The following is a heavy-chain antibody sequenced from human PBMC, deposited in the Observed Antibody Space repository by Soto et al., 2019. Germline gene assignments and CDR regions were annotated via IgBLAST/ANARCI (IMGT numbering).Heavy chain of an antibody. CDR3: ARGGDFWSGSPPYYYYGMDV. V-gene: IGHV3-30-3*01. CDR1: GFTFSSYA. CDR2: ISYDGSNK. J-gene: IGHJ6*02. Sequence: QVQLVESGGGVVQPGRSLRLSCAASGFTFSSYAMHWVRQAPGKGLEWVAVISYDGSNKYYADSVKGRFTISRDNSKNTLYXQXXXLXAEDTAVYYCARGGDFWSGSPPYYYYGMDVWGQGTTVTVSS. D-gene: IGHD3-3*01.